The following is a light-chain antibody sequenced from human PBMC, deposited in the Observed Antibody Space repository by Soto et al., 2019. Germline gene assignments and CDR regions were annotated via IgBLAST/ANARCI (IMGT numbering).Light chain of an antibody. J-gene: IGKJ1*01. CDR2: DAS. Sequence: DIQMTQSPSSLSASVGDRVTITCRASQSISNWLAWYQQKPGKAPKPLIYDASSLDSGVPSRFSGSGSGTEFTLTISSLQPDDFATYYCQQYNSFSGTCGQGNKVDIK. CDR1: QSISNW. CDR3: QQYNSFSGT. V-gene: IGKV1-5*01.